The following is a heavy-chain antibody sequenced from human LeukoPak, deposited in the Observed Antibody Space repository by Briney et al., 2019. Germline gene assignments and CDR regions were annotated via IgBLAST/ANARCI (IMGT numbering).Heavy chain of an antibody. CDR2: ISNSGSTT. J-gene: IGHJ4*02. Sequence: GGSLRLSCAASGFTFSSYEMNWVRQAPGKGLQWVSYISNSGSTTKYADSVKGRFTISRGNARNSVYLQMTSLRAEDTAVYYCARSHVAGGYFDYWGQGTLVTVSS. D-gene: IGHD6-19*01. CDR3: ARSHVAGGYFDY. V-gene: IGHV3-48*03. CDR1: GFTFSSYE.